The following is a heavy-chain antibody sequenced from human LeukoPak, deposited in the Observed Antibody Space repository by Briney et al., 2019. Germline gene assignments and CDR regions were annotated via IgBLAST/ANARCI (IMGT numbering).Heavy chain of an antibody. V-gene: IGHV3-33*01. J-gene: IGHJ4*02. CDR3: ARFQYPTVPE. CDR1: GFTFSSYG. Sequence: GGSLRLSCAASGFTFSSYGMHWVRRAPGKGLEWVAVIWYDGSNKYYADSVKGRFTISRDNSKNTLYLQMNSLRAEDTAVYYCARFQYPTVPEWGQGTLVTVSS. CDR2: IWYDGSNK. D-gene: IGHD1-14*01.